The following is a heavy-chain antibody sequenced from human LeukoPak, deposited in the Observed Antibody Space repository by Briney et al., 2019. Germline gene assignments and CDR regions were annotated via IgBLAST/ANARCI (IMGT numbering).Heavy chain of an antibody. CDR2: IRSKANSYAT. J-gene: IGHJ4*02. V-gene: IGHV3-73*01. D-gene: IGHD6-6*01. CDR1: GFTLSGSA. CDR3: STGSSSSGGY. Sequence: GGSLRLSCAASGFTLSGSAMHWVRQASGKGLEWVGRIRSKANSYATAYAASVKGRFTLSRDDSKNTAYLQMNSLKTEDTAVYYCSTGSSSSGGYWGQGTLVTVSS.